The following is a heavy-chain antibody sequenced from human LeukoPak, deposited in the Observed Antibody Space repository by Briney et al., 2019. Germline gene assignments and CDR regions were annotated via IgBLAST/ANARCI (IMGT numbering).Heavy chain of an antibody. CDR1: GYTFTSYD. D-gene: IGHD3-9*01. J-gene: IGHJ4*02. Sequence: ASVKVSCKASGYTFTSYDINWVRRATGQGLEWMGWMNPNSGNTGYAQKFQGRVTITRNTSISTAYMELSSLRSEDTAVYYCARSDYDILTGYSDHLYYFDYWGQGTLVTVSS. CDR2: MNPNSGNT. CDR3: ARSDYDILTGYSDHLYYFDY. V-gene: IGHV1-8*03.